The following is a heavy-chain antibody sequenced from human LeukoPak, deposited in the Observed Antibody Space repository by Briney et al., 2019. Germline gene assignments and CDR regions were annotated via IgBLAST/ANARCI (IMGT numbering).Heavy chain of an antibody. J-gene: IGHJ5*02. CDR3: ARNGPLAGTRNWFDP. D-gene: IGHD1-7*01. V-gene: IGHV4-59*01. CDR2: VYFTGST. Sequence: SETLSLTCTVSGGSISSFYWNWIRQPPGRGLEWIGYVYFTGSTKYNSSLESRVTISVDTSKNQFSLRLTSVTAADTAIYYCARNGPLAGTRNWFDPWGLGTLVTVSS. CDR1: GGSISSFY.